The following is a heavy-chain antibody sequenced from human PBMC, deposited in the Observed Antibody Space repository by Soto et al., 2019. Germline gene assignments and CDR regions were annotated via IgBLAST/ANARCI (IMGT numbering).Heavy chain of an antibody. CDR1: GGSISSGDYY. V-gene: IGHV4-30-4*01. D-gene: IGHD3-10*01. J-gene: IGHJ4*02. Sequence: QVQLQESGPGLVKPSQTLSLTCTVSGGSISSGDYYWSWIRQPPGKGLEWIGYIYYSGSTYYNPSLKRRVTISVDTSKNQFSLKLSSVTAADTAVYYCSTESVPGGSGSFHWGQGTLVTVSS. CDR3: STESVPGGSGSFH. CDR2: IYYSGST.